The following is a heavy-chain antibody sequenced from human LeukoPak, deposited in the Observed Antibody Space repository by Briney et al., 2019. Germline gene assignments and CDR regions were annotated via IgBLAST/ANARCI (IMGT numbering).Heavy chain of an antibody. CDR3: ARDSRSIVGARVLADAFDI. Sequence: PGRSLRLSCAASGFTFSSYGMHWVRQAPGKGLEWVSSISSSSSYIYYADSVKGRFTISRDNAKNSLYLQMNSLRAEDTAVYYCARDSRSIVGARVLADAFDIWGQGTMVTVSS. V-gene: IGHV3-21*01. D-gene: IGHD1-26*01. CDR1: GFTFSSYG. J-gene: IGHJ3*02. CDR2: ISSSSSYI.